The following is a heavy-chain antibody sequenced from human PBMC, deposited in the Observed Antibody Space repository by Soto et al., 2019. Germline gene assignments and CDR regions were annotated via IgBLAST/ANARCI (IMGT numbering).Heavy chain of an antibody. CDR1: GGSISSYY. CDR2: IYYSGST. J-gene: IGHJ3*02. V-gene: IGHV4-59*01. Sequence: SETLPLTCTVSGGSISSYYWSWTRQPPGKGLEWIGYIYYSGSTNYNPSLKSRVTISVDTSKNQFSLKLSSVTAADTAVYYCAKNYGNAFDIWGQGTMVTVSS. D-gene: IGHD3-10*01. CDR3: AKNYGNAFDI.